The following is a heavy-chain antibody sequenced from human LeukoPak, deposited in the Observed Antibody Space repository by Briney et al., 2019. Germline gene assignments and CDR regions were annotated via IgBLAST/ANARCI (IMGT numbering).Heavy chain of an antibody. Sequence: GGSLRLSCAASGFTFSSYGMSWVRQAPGKGLEWVSSISSSSSYIYYADSVKGRFTISRDNAKNSLYLQMNSLRAEDTAVYYCARDQDFSGLDYWGQGTLVTVSS. CDR2: ISSSSSYI. CDR1: GFTFSSYG. CDR3: ARDQDFSGLDY. V-gene: IGHV3-21*01. J-gene: IGHJ4*02. D-gene: IGHD5-12*01.